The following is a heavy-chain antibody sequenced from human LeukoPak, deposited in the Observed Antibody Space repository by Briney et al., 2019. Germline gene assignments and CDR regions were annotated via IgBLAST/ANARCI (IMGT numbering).Heavy chain of an antibody. Sequence: ASVKISCKASGYTFTSDGISCVRQAPGQGLEWMGWISAYNGNTNYAQKLQGRVTMTTDTSTSTAYMELRSLRSDDTAVYYCARDRDVPADTSFHYWGQGTLVTVSS. CDR1: GYTFTSDG. CDR3: ARDRDVPADTSFHY. J-gene: IGHJ4*02. CDR2: ISAYNGNT. D-gene: IGHD2-2*01. V-gene: IGHV1-18*04.